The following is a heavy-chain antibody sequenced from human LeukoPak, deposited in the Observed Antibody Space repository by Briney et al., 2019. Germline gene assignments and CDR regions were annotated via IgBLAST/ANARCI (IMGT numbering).Heavy chain of an antibody. CDR2: ISYDGSNK. V-gene: IGHV3-30-3*01. D-gene: IGHD2-8*01. Sequence: GGSLRLSCAASGFTFSSYAMHWVRQAPGKGLEWVAVISYDGSNKYYADSVKGRFTISRDNSKSTLYLQMNSLRAEDTAVYYCAKDHGVGGPGLWGQGTLVTVSS. CDR1: GFTFSSYA. CDR3: AKDHGVGGPGL. J-gene: IGHJ4*02.